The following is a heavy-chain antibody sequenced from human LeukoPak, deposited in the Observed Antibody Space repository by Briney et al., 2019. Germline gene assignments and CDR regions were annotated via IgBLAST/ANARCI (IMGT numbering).Heavy chain of an antibody. D-gene: IGHD2-15*01. J-gene: IGHJ4*02. CDR2: ISTYNGDT. Sequence: EASVKVSCRASGYTFNTYGISRVRQAPGQGLEWMGWISTYNGDTNYVQNLQGRVTMTTDTSTSTAYMELISLRSDDTAVYYCLRDALRPRLTPDYWGQGTLVTVSS. CDR1: GYTFNTYG. CDR3: LRDALRPRLTPDY. V-gene: IGHV1-18*01.